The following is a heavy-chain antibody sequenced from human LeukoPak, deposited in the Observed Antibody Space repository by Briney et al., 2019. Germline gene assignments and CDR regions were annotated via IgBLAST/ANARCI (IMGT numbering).Heavy chain of an antibody. CDR1: GGSISGYY. J-gene: IGHJ5*02. D-gene: IGHD2-2*01. V-gene: IGHV4-34*01. CDR3: ARALTGYCSSTSCLNWFDP. CDR2: INHSGST. Sequence: SETLSLTCAVYGGSISGYYWSWIRQPPGKGLEWIGKINHSGSTNYNPSLKSRVTISVDTSKNQFSLKLSSVTAADTAVYYCARALTGYCSSTSCLNWFDPWGQGTLVTVSS.